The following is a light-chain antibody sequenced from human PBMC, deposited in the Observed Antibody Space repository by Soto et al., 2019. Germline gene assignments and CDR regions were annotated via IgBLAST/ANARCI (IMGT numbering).Light chain of an antibody. J-gene: IGKJ1*01. V-gene: IGKV3-20*01. CDR2: GAS. Sequence: EMVLTQSPGTLSLSKRERATLSCRASQSVNNNYLAWYQQKPGQAPRLLIYGASNRATGIPDRFSGSGSGTDFTLTISRLEPEDFAVYYCQQYGSSGTFGQGTKVDI. CDR1: QSVNNNY. CDR3: QQYGSSGT.